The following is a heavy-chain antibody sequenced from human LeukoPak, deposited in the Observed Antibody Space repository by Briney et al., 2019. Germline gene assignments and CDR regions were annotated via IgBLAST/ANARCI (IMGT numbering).Heavy chain of an antibody. Sequence: ASVKVSCKASGGTFSSYAISWVRQAPGQGLEWTGRIIPILGIANYAQKFQGRVTITADKSTSTAYMELSSLRSEDTAVYYCARAARVEMATILDYWGQGTLVTVSS. CDR1: GGTFSSYA. CDR3: ARAARVEMATILDY. V-gene: IGHV1-69*04. D-gene: IGHD5-24*01. CDR2: IIPILGIA. J-gene: IGHJ4*02.